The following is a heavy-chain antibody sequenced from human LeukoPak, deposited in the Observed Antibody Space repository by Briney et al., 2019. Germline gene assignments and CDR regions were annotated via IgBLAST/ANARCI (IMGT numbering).Heavy chain of an antibody. V-gene: IGHV3-33*01. Sequence: GGSLRLSCAVSGFPLSPQGIHGFRQAPGQGLEWVAVIWNDGSNKYYVDSLKVRFTISRDNSKNTLYLQMNSLGTEDTAVYDCVREYGSSTSCFFYDWGQGTLVTVSS. CDR2: IWNDGSNK. CDR3: VREYGSSTSCFFYD. D-gene: IGHD2-2*01. J-gene: IGHJ4*02. CDR1: GFPLSPQG.